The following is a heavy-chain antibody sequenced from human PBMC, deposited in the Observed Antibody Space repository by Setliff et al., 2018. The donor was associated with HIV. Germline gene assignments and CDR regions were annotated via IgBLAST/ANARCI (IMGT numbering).Heavy chain of an antibody. J-gene: IGHJ3*02. D-gene: IGHD1-1*01. Sequence: SETLSLTCTVSGGSISSHYWSWIRQPPGKGLEWIGSIHYSGSTNYNPSLKSRITTSVDTSKNQFSLRLSSVTAADTAVYYCARPRLWRDAFDIWGQGTMVTVSS. V-gene: IGHV4-59*11. CDR2: IHYSGST. CDR1: GGSISSHY. CDR3: ARPRLWRDAFDI.